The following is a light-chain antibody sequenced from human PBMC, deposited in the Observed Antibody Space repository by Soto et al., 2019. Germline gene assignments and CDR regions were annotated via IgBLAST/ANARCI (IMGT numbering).Light chain of an antibody. Sequence: EIVLTQSPGTLSLSPGERATLSCRASQSVSSYLAWYQQKPSQAPRLLIYAASSRATGIPDRFSGSGSGTDFTLTISRLEPEDFAVYYCQQYRSSPRTFGPGTEVDIK. CDR2: AAS. CDR3: QQYRSSPRT. CDR1: QSVSSY. J-gene: IGKJ3*01. V-gene: IGKV3-20*01.